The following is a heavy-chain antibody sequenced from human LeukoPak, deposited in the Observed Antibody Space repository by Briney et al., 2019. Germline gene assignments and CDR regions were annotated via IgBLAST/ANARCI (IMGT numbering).Heavy chain of an antibody. CDR3: ARDHGPYCSGGSCYENHGHPL. CDR2: IQPDGSEQ. V-gene: IGHV3-7*01. Sequence: PGGSLRLSCAASGFTFSSNWMSWVRQAPGKGLEWVGNIQPDGSEQYPVDSVKGRFTISRDNARNSLFLQMNSLRVEDTAVYYCARDHGPYCSGGSCYENHGHPLWGQGTLVTVSS. D-gene: IGHD2-15*01. CDR1: GFTFSSNW. J-gene: IGHJ4*02.